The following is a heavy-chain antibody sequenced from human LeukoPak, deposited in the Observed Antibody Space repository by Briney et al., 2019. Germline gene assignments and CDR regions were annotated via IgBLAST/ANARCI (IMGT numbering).Heavy chain of an antibody. J-gene: IGHJ4*02. D-gene: IGHD2-15*01. Sequence: GGSLRLSCAASGFTFSSYAMSWVRQAPGKGLEWVSAISGSGGSSYYADSVKGRFTISRDNSKNTLYQQMNSLRAEDTAVYYCAKFEVVAADFDYWGQGTLVTVSS. CDR2: ISGSGGSS. V-gene: IGHV3-23*01. CDR3: AKFEVVAADFDY. CDR1: GFTFSSYA.